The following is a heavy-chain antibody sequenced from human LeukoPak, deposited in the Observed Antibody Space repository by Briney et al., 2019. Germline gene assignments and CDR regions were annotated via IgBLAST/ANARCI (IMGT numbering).Heavy chain of an antibody. CDR2: ITSSSRTI. CDR1: GFTFSDYD. CDR3: ARPTTVALDY. J-gene: IGHJ4*02. V-gene: IGHV3-48*02. D-gene: IGHD4-23*01. Sequence: GVSLRLSCAASGFTFSDYDMNWVRQHPGKGLEWVSYITSSSRTINYADSVKGRFTVSRDNAKNSLYLQMDSLRDEDTAVYYCARPTTVALDYWGQGTLVTVSS.